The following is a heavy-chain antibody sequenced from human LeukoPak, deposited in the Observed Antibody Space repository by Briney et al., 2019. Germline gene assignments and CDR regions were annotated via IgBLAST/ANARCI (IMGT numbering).Heavy chain of an antibody. CDR2: IWYDGSNK. CDR1: GFTFSSYG. J-gene: IGHJ6*02. Sequence: GRSLRLSCAASGFTFSSYGMHWVRQAPGKGLEWVAVIWYDGSNKYYADSVRGRFTISRDNSKNTLYLQMNSLRAEDTAVYYCARDPHEYCSSTSCYGMVYYYYGMDVWGQGTTVTVSS. D-gene: IGHD2-2*01. V-gene: IGHV3-33*01. CDR3: ARDPHEYCSSTSCYGMVYYYYGMDV.